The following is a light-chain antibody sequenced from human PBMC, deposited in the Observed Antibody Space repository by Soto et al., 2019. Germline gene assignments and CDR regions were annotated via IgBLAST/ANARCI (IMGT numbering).Light chain of an antibody. CDR1: SSDVGCYNY. J-gene: IGLJ1*01. Sequence: QSVLTQPRSVSGSPGQSVTISCTGTSSDVGCYNYVSWYQQHPGKAPKLMIYDVGKRPSGVPDRFSGSKSGNTASLTISGLQAEDEADYCCCSYAGSPPNVFGTGTKLTVL. CDR3: CSYAGSPPNV. V-gene: IGLV2-11*01. CDR2: DVG.